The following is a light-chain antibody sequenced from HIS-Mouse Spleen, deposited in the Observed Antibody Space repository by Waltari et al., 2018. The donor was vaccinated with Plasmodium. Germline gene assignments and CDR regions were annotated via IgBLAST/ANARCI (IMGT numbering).Light chain of an antibody. V-gene: IGKV1-27*01. CDR2: AAS. Sequence: DIQMTQSPSSLSASVGDRVTTTCRATQHIRNYLACYQQKPGKVPTLLIYAASTLQSAVPPRFSGGGSWTDFTLTISSLQPEDVATFYCQQYNSAPPLTFGGGTKVEIK. CDR1: QHIRNY. CDR3: QQYNSAPPLT. J-gene: IGKJ4*01.